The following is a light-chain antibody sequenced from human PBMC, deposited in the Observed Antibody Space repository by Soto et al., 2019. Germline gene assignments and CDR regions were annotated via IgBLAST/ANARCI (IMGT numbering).Light chain of an antibody. V-gene: IGLV1-44*01. Sequence: QSVLTQPPSTSWTPRQRVTIPFSGSSSNIGSNSVNWYQQLPGTAPKLLIYSNDRRPSGVPDRFSGSKSGTSASLAISGLQSEDEADYYCAAWDDSLNGYVFGTGTKVTVL. CDR3: AAWDDSLNGYV. CDR1: SSNIGSNS. CDR2: SND. J-gene: IGLJ1*01.